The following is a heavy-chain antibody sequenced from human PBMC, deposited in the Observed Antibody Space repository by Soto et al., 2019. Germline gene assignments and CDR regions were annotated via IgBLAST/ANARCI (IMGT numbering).Heavy chain of an antibody. CDR1: GDSFTNND. CDR3: ERMATFGAVNWFDP. J-gene: IGHJ5*02. CDR2: MNPGSGDT. V-gene: IGHV1-8*01. Sequence: ASVKVSCKASGDSFTNNDVSWVRHATGQGLEWMGWMNPGSGDTAYAQKFQGRVTMTRDISIATAYMELSSLRSDDTAIYYCERMATFGAVNWFDPWGQGTLVTVSS. D-gene: IGHD3-16*01.